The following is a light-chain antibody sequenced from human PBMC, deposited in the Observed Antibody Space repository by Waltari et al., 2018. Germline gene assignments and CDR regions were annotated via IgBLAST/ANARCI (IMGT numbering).Light chain of an antibody. Sequence: QSALTQPASVSGSPGQSITISCSGTDSDVGAYDFVSWYQQHPGKAPHLIIYEVSNRPSGIPNRFSASKSGNTAPLPISGLQAEDEADYYCSSYTTSSAPGVFGTGTRVTVL. CDR1: DSDVGAYDF. J-gene: IGLJ1*01. CDR3: SSYTTSSAPGV. V-gene: IGLV2-14*03. CDR2: EVS.